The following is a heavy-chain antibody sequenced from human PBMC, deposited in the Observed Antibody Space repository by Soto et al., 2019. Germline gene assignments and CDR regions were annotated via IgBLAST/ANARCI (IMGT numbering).Heavy chain of an antibody. CDR1: GFVFTNFW. Sequence: PGGSLRLSCEASGFVFTNFWMHWVRHVPGEGLVWVARIDTSGHSTNYAESVKGRFTISRDNAKNTVSLQMNSLRVEDTGVYYCAKDSWYFDLWSQGSQVTVS. CDR3: AKDSWYFDL. J-gene: IGHJ4*02. CDR2: IDTSGHST. V-gene: IGHV3-74*01. D-gene: IGHD6-13*01.